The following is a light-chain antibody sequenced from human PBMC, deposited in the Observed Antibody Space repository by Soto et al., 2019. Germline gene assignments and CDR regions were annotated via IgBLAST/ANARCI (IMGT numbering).Light chain of an antibody. Sequence: LTQPASVSGSPGQSITISCTGTSSDVGRYHYASWYQHHPGKAPKLVIYEVTNRPPGVSNRFAGSKSGDTASLTISGLQAEDEADYYCSSYATSNTRYVFGTGTKVTVL. CDR2: EVT. CDR1: SSDVGRYHY. J-gene: IGLJ1*01. V-gene: IGLV2-14*01. CDR3: SSYATSNTRYV.